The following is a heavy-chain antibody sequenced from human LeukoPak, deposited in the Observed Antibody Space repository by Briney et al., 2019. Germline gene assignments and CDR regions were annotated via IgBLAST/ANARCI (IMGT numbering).Heavy chain of an antibody. D-gene: IGHD3-22*01. V-gene: IGHV3-23*01. CDR2: ISGSGGST. CDR1: GFTFSSYA. CDR3: AKAMYYYDSSGYPRYYYYYYYMDV. J-gene: IGHJ6*03. Sequence: PGGSLRLSCAASGFTFSSYAMSWVRQAPGKGLEWVSAISGSGGSTYYADSVKGRFTISRDNSKNTLYLQMNSLRAEDTAVYYCAKAMYYYDSSGYPRYYYYYYYMDVWGKGTTVTVSS.